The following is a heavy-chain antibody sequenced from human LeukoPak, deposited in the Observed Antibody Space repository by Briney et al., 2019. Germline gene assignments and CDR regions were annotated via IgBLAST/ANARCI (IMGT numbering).Heavy chain of an antibody. CDR3: ARGGESGYDT. Sequence: SETLSLTCTVSGGSISGYYWSWIRQPPGKGLEWIGYIYYSGSTNYNPSLKSRVTISVDTSKNQFSLKLSSVTAADTAVYYCARGGESGYDTWGQGTLVTVSS. CDR1: GGSISGYY. V-gene: IGHV4-59*08. D-gene: IGHD5-12*01. CDR2: IYYSGST. J-gene: IGHJ5*02.